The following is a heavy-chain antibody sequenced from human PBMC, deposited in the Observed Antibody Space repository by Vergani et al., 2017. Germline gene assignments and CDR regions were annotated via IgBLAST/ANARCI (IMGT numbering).Heavy chain of an antibody. CDR3: ARGGSDFGWVGIDY. CDR2: ISSSSMTI. Sequence: EVQLVESGGGLVQPGGPLRLSCAASGFTSSSYSMNWVRQAPGKGLEWVSYISSSSMTIYYADSVKGRFTSSRDNAKNSLYLQMNRLRAEDTAVYYCARGGSDFGWVGIDYWGQGTLVTVSS. J-gene: IGHJ4*02. CDR1: GFTSSSYS. V-gene: IGHV3-48*01. D-gene: IGHD3-3*01.